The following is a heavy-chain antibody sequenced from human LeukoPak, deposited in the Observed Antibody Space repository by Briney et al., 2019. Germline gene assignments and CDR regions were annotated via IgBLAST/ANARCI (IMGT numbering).Heavy chain of an antibody. D-gene: IGHD6-13*01. CDR2: IYHSGST. CDR1: GYSISSGYY. CDR3: ARLAGKLHYYYYYMDV. V-gene: IGHV4-38-2*01. Sequence: SETLSLTCAVSGYSISSGYYCGWIRQPPGKGLEWIGSIYHSGSTYYNPSLKSRVTISVDTSKNQFSLKLSSVTAADTAVYYCARLAGKLHYYYYYMDVWGKGTTVTVSS. J-gene: IGHJ6*03.